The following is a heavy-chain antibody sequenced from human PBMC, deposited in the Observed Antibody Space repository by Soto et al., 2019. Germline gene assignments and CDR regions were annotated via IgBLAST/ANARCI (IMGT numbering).Heavy chain of an antibody. D-gene: IGHD3-16*01. Sequence: QVQLVQSGADVKKPGSSVKVSCKASGGTLSYNTFSWVRQAPGQGLEWMGWISAFNGQTNYIQKVQGRVTLTTEASTSTAYMELRSLRSDDTAVYYCARGGDYYYGLDVWGQGTTVTVSS. V-gene: IGHV1-18*01. CDR2: ISAFNGQT. J-gene: IGHJ6*02. CDR3: ARGGDYYYGLDV. CDR1: GGTLSYNT.